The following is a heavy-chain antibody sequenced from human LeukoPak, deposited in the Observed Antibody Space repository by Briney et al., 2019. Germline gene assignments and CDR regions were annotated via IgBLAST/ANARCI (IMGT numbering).Heavy chain of an antibody. CDR1: GFSFSTYG. Sequence: PGGSLRLSCAASGFSFSTYGMHWVRRAPGKGLEWVALIWNAGTNTYYADSVKGRSTISRDNSKNTLYLQMNSLRAEDTAVYYCAGDTPPGGDYYFDYWGQGTLVIVYS. CDR2: IWNAGTNT. J-gene: IGHJ4*02. D-gene: IGHD3-16*01. V-gene: IGHV3-33*01. CDR3: AGDTPPGGDYYFDY.